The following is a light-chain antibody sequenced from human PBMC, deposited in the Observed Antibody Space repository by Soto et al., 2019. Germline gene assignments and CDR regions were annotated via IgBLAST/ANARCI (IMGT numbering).Light chain of an antibody. CDR2: AAS. J-gene: IGKJ1*01. Sequence: DIQMTQSPSSLSASEGDRVTITCRASQSISSYLNWYQQKPGKAPKLLIYAASSLQSGVPSRFSGSGSGTDVTLTISSLQPEDFATYYCQQSYSTPPWTFGQGTKVEIK. CDR1: QSISSY. CDR3: QQSYSTPPWT. V-gene: IGKV1-39*01.